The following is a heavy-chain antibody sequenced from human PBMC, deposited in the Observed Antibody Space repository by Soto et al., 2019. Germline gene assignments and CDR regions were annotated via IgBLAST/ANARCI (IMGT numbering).Heavy chain of an antibody. D-gene: IGHD4-17*01. CDR2: IYYSGST. J-gene: IGHJ6*02. V-gene: IGHV4-31*03. Sequence: SETLSLTCTVSGGSISSGGYYWSWIRQHPGKGLEWIGYIYYSGSTYYNPSLKSRVTISVDTSKNQFSLKLSSVTAADTAVYYCARDSGGYGDHYYYYGMDVWAQGTTVTGSS. CDR1: GGSISSGGYY. CDR3: ARDSGGYGDHYYYYGMDV.